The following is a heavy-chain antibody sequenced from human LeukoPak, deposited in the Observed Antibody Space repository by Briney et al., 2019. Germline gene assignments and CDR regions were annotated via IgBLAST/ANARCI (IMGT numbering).Heavy chain of an antibody. D-gene: IGHD3-10*01. J-gene: IGHJ4*02. V-gene: IGHV1-2*02. CDR2: INPNSGGT. CDR1: GYTFTGYY. CDR3: ARVRGFGSGSYYDY. Sequence: ASVKVFCKASGYTFTGYYMHWVRQAPGQGLEWMGWINPNSGGTNYAQKFQGRVTMTRDTSISTAYMELSRLRSDDTAVYYCARVRGFGSGSYYDYWGQGTLVTVSS.